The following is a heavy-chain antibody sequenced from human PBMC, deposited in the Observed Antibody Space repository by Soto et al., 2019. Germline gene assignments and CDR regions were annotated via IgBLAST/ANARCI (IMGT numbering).Heavy chain of an antibody. V-gene: IGHV3-23*01. J-gene: IGHJ5*02. Sequence: EVQLLESGGGLVQPGGSLRLSCAASGFTFSSYAMSWVRQAPGKGLEWVSDISGSGGSTYYADSVKGRFTISSDNSMNTRYLQMNSLRAEDTAVYYCAKDLLELNYESSGYHWFGPWGQGTLVTVSS. CDR2: ISGSGGST. CDR3: AKDLLELNYESSGYHWFGP. D-gene: IGHD3-22*01. CDR1: GFTFSSYA.